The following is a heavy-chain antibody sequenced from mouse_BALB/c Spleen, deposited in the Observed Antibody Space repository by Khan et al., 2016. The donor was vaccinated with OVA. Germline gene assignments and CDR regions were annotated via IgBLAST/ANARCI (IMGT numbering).Heavy chain of an antibody. Sequence: EVQLQESGPGLVKPSQSLSLSCTVTGYSITSDYAWNWIRQLPGNQLEWMGYINYSGNTNYNQTLKSRITITRDTSKNQVFLQLNSLTSADTATYYCARGGSRYNCGMDYWGQGTSVTVSA. J-gene: IGHJ4*01. CDR2: INYSGNT. CDR1: GYSITSDYA. CDR3: ARGGSRYNCGMDY. V-gene: IGHV3-2*02. D-gene: IGHD1-1*02.